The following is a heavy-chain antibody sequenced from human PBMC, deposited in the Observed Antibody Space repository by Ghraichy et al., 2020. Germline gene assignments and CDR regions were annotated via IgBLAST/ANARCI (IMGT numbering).Heavy chain of an antibody. CDR2: ISAYNGNT. Sequence: GWISAYNGNTNYAQKLQGRVTMTTDTSTSTAYMELRSLRSDDTAVYYCARDGGGATFAFDYWGQGTLVNVSA. V-gene: IGHV1-18*01. CDR3: ARDGGGATFAFDY. J-gene: IGHJ4*02. D-gene: IGHD1-26*01.